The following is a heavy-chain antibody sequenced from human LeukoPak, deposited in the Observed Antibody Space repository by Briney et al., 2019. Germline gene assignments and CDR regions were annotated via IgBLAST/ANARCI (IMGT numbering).Heavy chain of an antibody. Sequence: GGFLRLSCAASGFTFSSYGMHWVRQAPGKGLEWVANIKQDGSEKYYVDSVKGRFTISRDNAKNSLYLQMNSLRAEDTAVYYCARDQEGYFDYWGQGTLVTVSS. CDR1: GFTFSSYG. CDR2: IKQDGSEK. V-gene: IGHV3-7*01. J-gene: IGHJ4*02. CDR3: ARDQEGYFDY.